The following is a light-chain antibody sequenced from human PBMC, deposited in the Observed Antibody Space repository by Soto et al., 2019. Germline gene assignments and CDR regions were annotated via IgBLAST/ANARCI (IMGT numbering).Light chain of an antibody. V-gene: IGKV2-30*01. CDR1: QSLVYSDGNTY. CDR3: MQGTYWPSAWT. CDR2: KVS. J-gene: IGKJ1*01. Sequence: DVVMTQSPLSLPVTLGQPASISCRSSQSLVYSDGNTYLNWFQQRPGQSPRRLIYKVSNRDSGVPDRFSGSRSGTDFTLKISRVEAEDVGVYYCMQGTYWPSAWTFGQGTKVEIK.